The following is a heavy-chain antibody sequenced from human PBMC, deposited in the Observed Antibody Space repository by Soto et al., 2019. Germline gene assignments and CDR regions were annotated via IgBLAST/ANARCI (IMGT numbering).Heavy chain of an antibody. V-gene: IGHV4-59*01. J-gene: IGHJ2*01. CDR3: ARFNGYFDL. Sequence: QVQLQESGPGLVKPSETLSLTCTVSGGSISSYYWSWIRQPPGKGLEWIGYIYYGGSTNYNPSLRSRVTISVDTSKNQFPLKLSSVTAADTAMYYCARFNGYFDLWGRGTLVTVSS. CDR1: GGSISSYY. CDR2: IYYGGST.